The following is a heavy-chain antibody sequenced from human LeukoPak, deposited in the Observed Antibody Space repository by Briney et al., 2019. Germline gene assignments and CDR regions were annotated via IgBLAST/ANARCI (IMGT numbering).Heavy chain of an antibody. CDR1: GGTFSSYA. J-gene: IGHJ6*03. D-gene: IGHD3-3*01. V-gene: IGHV1-69*05. CDR3: ATQYDFWSGYYTGINYYYMDV. Sequence: SVKVSCKASGGTFSSYAISWVRQAPGQGPEWMGRIIPIFGTANYAQKFQGRVTITTDESTSTAYMELSSLRSEDTAVYYCATQYDFWSGYYTGINYYYMDVWGKGTTVTVFS. CDR2: IIPIFGTA.